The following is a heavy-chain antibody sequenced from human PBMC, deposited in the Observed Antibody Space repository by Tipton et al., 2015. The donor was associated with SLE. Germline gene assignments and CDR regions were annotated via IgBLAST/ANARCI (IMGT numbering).Heavy chain of an antibody. D-gene: IGHD6-13*01. J-gene: IGHJ2*01. CDR3: ARGGQLVNFDL. Sequence: LRLSCAVYGGSFSGYYWSWIRQPPGKGLEWIGEINHSGSTNYNPSLKSRVTISVDTSKNQFSLKLSSVTAADTAVYYCARGGQLVNFDLWGRGTLVTVSS. CDR1: GGSFSGYY. V-gene: IGHV4-34*01. CDR2: INHSGST.